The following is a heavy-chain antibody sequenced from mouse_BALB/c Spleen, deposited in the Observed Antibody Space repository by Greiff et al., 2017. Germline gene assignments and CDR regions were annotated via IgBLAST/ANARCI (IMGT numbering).Heavy chain of an antibody. D-gene: IGHD1-3*01. CDR2: INPSSGYT. CDR1: GYTFTSYT. CDR3: ARGGKDYAMDY. J-gene: IGHJ4*01. V-gene: IGHV1-4*01. Sequence: QVQLKQSGAELARPGASVKMSCKASGYTFTSYTMHWVKQRPGQGLEWIGYINPSSGYTNYNQKFKDKATLTADKSSSTAYMQLSSLTSEDSAVYDCARGGKDYAMDYWGQGTSVTVSS.